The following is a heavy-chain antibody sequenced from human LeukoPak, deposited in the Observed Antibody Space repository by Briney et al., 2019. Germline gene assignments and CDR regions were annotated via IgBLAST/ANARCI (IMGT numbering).Heavy chain of an antibody. D-gene: IGHD2-2*01. V-gene: IGHV4-31*03. J-gene: IGHJ4*02. Sequence: PSETLSLTCTVSGGSISSGGYYWSWIRQHPGKGLEWIGYIYYSGSTYYNPSLKSRVTISVDTSKNQFSLKLSSVTAADTAVYYCGRVPLRKGYCSSTSCYGSDYWGQGTLVTVSS. CDR3: GRVPLRKGYCSSTSCYGSDY. CDR1: GGSISSGGYY. CDR2: IYYSGST.